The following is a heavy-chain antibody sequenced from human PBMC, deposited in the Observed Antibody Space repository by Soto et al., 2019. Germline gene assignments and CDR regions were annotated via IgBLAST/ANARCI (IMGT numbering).Heavy chain of an antibody. CDR3: ATYYYDSSGYFPNEAFDI. CDR2: ISGSGGST. CDR1: GFTFSSYA. D-gene: IGHD3-22*01. V-gene: IGHV3-23*01. Sequence: GGSLRLSCAASGFTFSSYAMSWFRQAPGKGLEWVSAISGSGGSTYYADSVKGRFTISRDNSKNTLYLQMNSLRAEDAAVYYCATYYYDSSGYFPNEAFDIWGQGTMVTVSS. J-gene: IGHJ3*02.